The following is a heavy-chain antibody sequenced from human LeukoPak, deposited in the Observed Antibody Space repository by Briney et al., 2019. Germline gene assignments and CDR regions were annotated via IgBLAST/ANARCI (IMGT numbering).Heavy chain of an antibody. CDR2: INTDESRT. J-gene: IGHJ4*02. Sequence: PTGGSLRLSCEASAFTFSNYWMHWVRQAPGKGLVWVSRINTDESRTNYADSVKGRFTISRDNAKNTLYLQMNSLRAEDTAVFYCARGLDIYLLDYWGQGTLVTVSS. CDR1: AFTFSNYW. D-gene: IGHD2-15*01. V-gene: IGHV3-74*01. CDR3: ARGLDIYLLDY.